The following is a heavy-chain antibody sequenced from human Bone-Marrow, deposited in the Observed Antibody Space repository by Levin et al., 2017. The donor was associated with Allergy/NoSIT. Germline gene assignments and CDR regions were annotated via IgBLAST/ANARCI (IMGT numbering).Heavy chain of an antibody. V-gene: IGHV5-51*01. CDR2: IYPADSDT. D-gene: IGHD2/OR15-2a*01. Sequence: RAGGSLRLSCKGSGYNFPSYWIGWVRQMPGKGLEWLGNIYPADSDTIYSPSFQGQVTISADESTSFVYLQWSSLKASDTAIYYCARRSREYLGGFVYWGQGTLVTVSS. CDR1: GYNFPSYW. CDR3: ARRSREYLGGFVY. J-gene: IGHJ4*02.